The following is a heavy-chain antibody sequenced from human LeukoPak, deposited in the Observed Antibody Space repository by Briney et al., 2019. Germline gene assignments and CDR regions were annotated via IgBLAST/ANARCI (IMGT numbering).Heavy chain of an antibody. Sequence: PGGSLRLSCAAFGFTFSSYAMHWVRRAPGKGLQWVAVKSYDGSNKYYADSVKGRFTISRDNSKNTLYLQMNSLRAEDTAVYYCARDHVGYFDYWGQGTLVTVSS. CDR3: ARDHVGYFDY. CDR2: KSYDGSNK. J-gene: IGHJ4*02. CDR1: GFTFSSYA. D-gene: IGHD1-26*01. V-gene: IGHV3-30-3*01.